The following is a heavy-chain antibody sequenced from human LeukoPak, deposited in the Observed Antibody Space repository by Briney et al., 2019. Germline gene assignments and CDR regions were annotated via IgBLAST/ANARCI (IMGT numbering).Heavy chain of an antibody. CDR2: ISSSSSYI. Sequence: PGGSPRLSCAASGFTFSSYSMNWVRQAPGKGLEWVSSISSSSSYIYYADSVKGRFTISRGNAKNSLYLQMNSLRADDTAVYYCARADDYVWGSYRRIFDYWGQGTLVTVSS. CDR1: GFTFSSYS. J-gene: IGHJ4*02. V-gene: IGHV3-21*01. CDR3: ARADDYVWGSYRRIFDY. D-gene: IGHD3-16*02.